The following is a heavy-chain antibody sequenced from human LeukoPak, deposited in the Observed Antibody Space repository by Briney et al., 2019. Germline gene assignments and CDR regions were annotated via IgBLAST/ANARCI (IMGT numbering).Heavy chain of an antibody. Sequence: PSETLSLTCTVSGGSISSYYWSWIRQPPGKGLEWIGYIYYSGSTNYNPSLKSRVTISVDTSKNQFSLKLSSVTAADAAVYYCERHLRYYDSSGYYLTPFDYWGQGTLVTVSS. J-gene: IGHJ4*02. CDR3: ERHLRYYDSSGYYLTPFDY. D-gene: IGHD3-22*01. V-gene: IGHV4-59*08. CDR1: GGSISSYY. CDR2: IYYSGST.